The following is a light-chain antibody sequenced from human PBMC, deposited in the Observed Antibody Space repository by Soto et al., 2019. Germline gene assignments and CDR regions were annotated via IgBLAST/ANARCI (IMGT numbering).Light chain of an antibody. CDR3: QQYNNWPKWT. V-gene: IGKV3-15*01. CDR2: GAS. J-gene: IGKJ1*01. CDR1: QIVSSY. Sequence: IVLTQSPATLSLSPGERATLSCRASQIVSSYLAWYQQKPGQAPRLLIYGASTRATGIPARFSGSGSGTEFSLTISSLQSEDFALYFCQQYNNWPKWTSGQGTKVDI.